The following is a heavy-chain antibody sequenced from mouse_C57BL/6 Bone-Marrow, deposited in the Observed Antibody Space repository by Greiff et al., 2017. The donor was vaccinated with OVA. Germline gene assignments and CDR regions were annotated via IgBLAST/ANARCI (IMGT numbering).Heavy chain of an antibody. CDR3: ARRGGDVGFAY. D-gene: IGHD3-3*01. CDR1: GYTFTSYG. CDR2: IYPRSGNT. V-gene: IGHV1-81*01. Sequence: VQLVESGAELARPGASVKLSCKASGYTFTSYGISWVKQRTGQGLEWIGEIYPRSGNTYYNEKFKGKATLTADKSSSTAYMELRSLTSEDSAVYFCARRGGDVGFAYWGQGTLVTVSA. J-gene: IGHJ3*01.